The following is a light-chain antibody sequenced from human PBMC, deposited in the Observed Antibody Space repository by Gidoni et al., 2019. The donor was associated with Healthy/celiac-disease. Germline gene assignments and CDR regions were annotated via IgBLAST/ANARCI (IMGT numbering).Light chain of an antibody. J-gene: IGKJ1*01. Sequence: EIVLTQSPGTLSLSPGERATLSCRASQSVSSSYLAWYQQKPGQAPRLLIYGASSRATGIPDRFSGSGSGTDFTLTISRLEPEDFAVYYCQQYGSSLWTFXQXTKVKIK. CDR2: GAS. V-gene: IGKV3-20*01. CDR1: QSVSSSY. CDR3: QQYGSSLWT.